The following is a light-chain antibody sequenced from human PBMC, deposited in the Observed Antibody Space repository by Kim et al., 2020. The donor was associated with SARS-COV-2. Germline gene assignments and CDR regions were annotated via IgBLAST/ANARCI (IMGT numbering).Light chain of an antibody. CDR1: QSISSN. Sequence: EIVMTQSPATLSVSPGERATLSCRASQSISSNLAWYQQKPGQAPRLLIYGASTRATGIPARFSGSGSGTDFTLIISSLQSEDFAVYYCQRYDNWPYTFGQGTKLEI. CDR3: QRYDNWPYT. CDR2: GAS. V-gene: IGKV3-15*01. J-gene: IGKJ2*01.